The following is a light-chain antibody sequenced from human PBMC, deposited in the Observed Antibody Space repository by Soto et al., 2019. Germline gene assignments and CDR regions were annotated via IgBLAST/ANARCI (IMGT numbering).Light chain of an antibody. CDR2: TAS. CDR3: QHLKTYTKS. CDR1: QGISSY. V-gene: IGKV1-9*01. J-gene: IGKJ1*01. Sequence: DFQLTQSPSFLSASIGDRVTITCRASQGISSYLAWYQQKPGKPPKLLIYTASTLQSGVPSRFSGSGSGTEFTLTISSLQPEDFATYYCQHLKTYTKSFGQGTKVDIK.